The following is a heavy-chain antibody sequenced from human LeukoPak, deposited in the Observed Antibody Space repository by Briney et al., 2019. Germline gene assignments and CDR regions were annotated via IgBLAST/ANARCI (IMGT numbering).Heavy chain of an antibody. V-gene: IGHV3-23*01. D-gene: IGHD3-10*01. CDR1: GFTFSNYA. CDR2: ISPSGGTT. Sequence: GRSLRLSCAAAGFTFSNYAMSWVRQAPGKGLEWVSGISPSGGTTYYPDSVKGRLTISRDNSKSTLYLQLNSLSAEDTAVYYCAPYGSSGSRAYGWFDPWGQGTLVTVSS. J-gene: IGHJ5*02. CDR3: APYGSSGSRAYGWFDP.